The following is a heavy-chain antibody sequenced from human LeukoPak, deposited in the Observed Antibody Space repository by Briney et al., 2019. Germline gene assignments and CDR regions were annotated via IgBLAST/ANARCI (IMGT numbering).Heavy chain of an antibody. CDR2: IYYSGST. J-gene: IGHJ6*02. CDR1: GGSISSYY. V-gene: IGHV4-59*08. CDR3: ASGSSTPIRYGMDV. Sequence: SETLSLTCTVSGGSISSYYWSWIRQPPGKGLEWIGYIYYSGSTNYNPSLKSRVTISVDTSKNQFSLKLSSVTAADTAVYYCASGSSTPIRYGMDVWGQGTTVTVSS. D-gene: IGHD6-13*01.